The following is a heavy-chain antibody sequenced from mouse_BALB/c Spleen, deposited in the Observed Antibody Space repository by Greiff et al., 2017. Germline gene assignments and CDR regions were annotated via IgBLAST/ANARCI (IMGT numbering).Heavy chain of an antibody. V-gene: IGHV1-7*01. J-gene: IGHJ2*01. Sequence: VHLVESGAELAKPGASVKMSCKASGYTFTSYWMHWVKQRPGQGLEWIGYINPSTGYTEYNQKFKDKATLTADKSSSTAYMQLSSLTSEDSAVYYCARPLLQLFFDYWGQGTTLTVSS. CDR2: INPSTGYT. CDR3: ARPLLQLFFDY. D-gene: IGHD1-2*01. CDR1: GYTFTSYW.